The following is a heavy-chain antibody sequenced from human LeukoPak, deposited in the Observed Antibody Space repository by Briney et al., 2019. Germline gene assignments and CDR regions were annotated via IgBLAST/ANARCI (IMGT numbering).Heavy chain of an antibody. D-gene: IGHD1-26*01. CDR3: ARMTGSSADY. CDR2: IKQDGSEK. V-gene: IGHV3-7*01. Sequence: PGGSLSLSCAASGFTFSRYWMTWVRQAPGKGLEWVANIKQDGSEKYYVDSVKGRFTIPRDNGRDSLYLQMNSLRAEDTAMYYCARMTGSSADYWGQGTLVTVSS. CDR1: GFTFSRYW. J-gene: IGHJ4*02.